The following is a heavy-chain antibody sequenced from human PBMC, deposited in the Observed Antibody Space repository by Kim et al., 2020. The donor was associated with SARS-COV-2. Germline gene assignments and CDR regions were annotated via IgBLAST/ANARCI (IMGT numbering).Heavy chain of an antibody. Sequence: NYSPSFQGHVTISADKSISTAYLQWSSLKASDTAMYYCARPGIAADAFDIWGQGTMVTVSS. CDR3: ARPGIAADAFDI. J-gene: IGHJ3*02. V-gene: IGHV5-10-1*01. D-gene: IGHD6-13*01.